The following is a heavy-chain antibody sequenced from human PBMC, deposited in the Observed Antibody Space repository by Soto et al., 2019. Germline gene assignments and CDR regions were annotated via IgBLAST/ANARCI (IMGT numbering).Heavy chain of an antibody. CDR3: AKVMVKNWFDP. J-gene: IGHJ5*02. Sequence: GGSLRLSCAASGFTFSSYAMSWVRQAPGKGQEWVSLISGSGGSRYYADSVKGRFTISRDNSKNTLYLQMNSLRADDTAVYYCAKVMVKNWFDPWGQGTLVTVSS. CDR2: ISGSGGSR. D-gene: IGHD5-18*01. V-gene: IGHV3-23*01. CDR1: GFTFSSYA.